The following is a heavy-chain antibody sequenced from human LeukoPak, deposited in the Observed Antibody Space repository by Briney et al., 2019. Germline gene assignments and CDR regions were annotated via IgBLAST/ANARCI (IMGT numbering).Heavy chain of an antibody. V-gene: IGHV3-23*01. CDR3: AKDLNRVTLTGMVPGRGIDY. CDR1: GFTFTNYA. J-gene: IGHJ4*02. Sequence: GGSLRLSCAASGFTFTNYAMNWVRQAPGKGLEWVSGISGRGGNTYYADSVKGRFTISRDNSKNTLYLQMNSLRADDTAIYYCAKDLNRVTLTGMVPGRGIDYWGQGVLVTVSS. D-gene: IGHD3-22*01. CDR2: ISGRGGNT.